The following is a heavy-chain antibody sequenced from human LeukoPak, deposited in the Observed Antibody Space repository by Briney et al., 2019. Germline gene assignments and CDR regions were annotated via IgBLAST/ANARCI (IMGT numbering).Heavy chain of an antibody. CDR1: GFTFSRYG. V-gene: IGHV3-30*02. Sequence: PGGSLRLSCAASGFTFSRYGFHWVRQAPGKGLEWVAFISDSGGDKWYADSVKGRLTISGDKSKNTVNLQMSSLRVEDTALYYCARDGGSENYAFDYWGQGTQVTVSS. D-gene: IGHD3-10*01. CDR3: ARDGGSENYAFDY. J-gene: IGHJ4*02. CDR2: ISDSGGDK.